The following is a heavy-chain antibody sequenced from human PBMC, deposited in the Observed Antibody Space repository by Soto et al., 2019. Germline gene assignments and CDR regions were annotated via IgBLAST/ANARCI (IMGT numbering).Heavy chain of an antibody. CDR1: GGTLSSYA. J-gene: IGHJ6*02. V-gene: IGHV1-69*18. CDR2: ITPFSGAP. CDR3: ARVVMTTVPASFYYGMDV. D-gene: IGHD4-4*01. Sequence: QVQLVQSGAEVKKPGSSVTVSCKASGGTLSSYALSWVRQAPGQGLEWMGRITPFSGAPNYAQKFQDRVTITADASTSTVNRELTGLTSEDTAVYYCARVVMTTVPASFYYGMDVWGQGTSVIVS.